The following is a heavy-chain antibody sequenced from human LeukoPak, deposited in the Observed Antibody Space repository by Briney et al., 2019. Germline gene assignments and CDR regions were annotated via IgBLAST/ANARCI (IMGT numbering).Heavy chain of an antibody. CDR2: IFYSGIT. CDR3: ARASGAFDY. CDR1: GGSISSSY. V-gene: IGHV4-59*01. Sequence: SETLSLTCTVSGGSISSSYWSWIRQPPGKGLEWIGYIFYSGITNYNPSLKSRVTISLDTSKDQFSLKLNSVTAADTAVYYCARASGAFDYWGQGALVTVSS. J-gene: IGHJ4*02.